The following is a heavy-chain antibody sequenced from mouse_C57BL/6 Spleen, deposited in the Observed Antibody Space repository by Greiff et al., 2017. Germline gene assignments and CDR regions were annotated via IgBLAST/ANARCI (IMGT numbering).Heavy chain of an antibody. J-gene: IGHJ1*03. CDR1: GYTFTSYW. CDR2: IDPSDSYT. Sequence: VQLQQPGAELVMPGASVKLSCKASGYTFTSYWMHWVKQRPGQGLEWIGEIDPSDSYTNYNQKFKGKSTLTVDKSSSTAYMQLSSLTSEDSAVYYCAGIGDGSSYNWYFDVWGTGTTVTVSS. CDR3: AGIGDGSSYNWYFDV. D-gene: IGHD1-1*01. V-gene: IGHV1-69*01.